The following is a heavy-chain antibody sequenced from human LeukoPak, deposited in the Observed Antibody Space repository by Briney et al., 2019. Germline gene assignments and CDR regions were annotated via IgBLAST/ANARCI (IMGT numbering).Heavy chain of an antibody. D-gene: IGHD3-10*02. V-gene: IGHV3-7*01. CDR2: IKQDGSES. CDR1: EFIFSDYW. CDR3: AELGITMIGGV. J-gene: IGHJ6*04. Sequence: GGSLRLSCAASEFIFSDYWMNWVRQAPRKGLEWVASIKQDGSESYYVDSVKGRFTISRDNAKNSLYLQMNSLRAEDTAVYYCAELGITMIGGVWGKGTTVTISS.